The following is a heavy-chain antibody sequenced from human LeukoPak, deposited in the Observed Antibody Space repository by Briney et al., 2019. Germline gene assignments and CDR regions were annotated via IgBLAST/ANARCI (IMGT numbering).Heavy chain of an antibody. Sequence: GGSLRLSCAASGFTFSSYSMNWVRQAPGKGLEWVSSISSSSSYIYYADSVKGRFTISRDNAKNSLYLQMNSLRAEDTAVYYCARDCTNGVCYNWFDPRGQGNRVNVSS. D-gene: IGHD2-8*01. CDR3: ARDCTNGVCYNWFDP. CDR1: GFTFSSYS. CDR2: ISSSSSYI. J-gene: IGHJ5*02. V-gene: IGHV3-21*01.